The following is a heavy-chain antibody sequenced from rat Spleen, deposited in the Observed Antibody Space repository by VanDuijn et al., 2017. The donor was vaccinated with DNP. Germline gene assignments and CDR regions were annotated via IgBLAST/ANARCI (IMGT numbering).Heavy chain of an antibody. J-gene: IGHJ2*01. D-gene: IGHD5-1*01. CDR2: INSAAST. Sequence: EVQLQESGPGLVKPSQSLSLTCSVTGYSITSSYRWNWIRKFPGNKLEWMGYINSAASTNYNPSLKSRISITRDTSKNQFFLQVNSVRNEDTATYYCAIQLGVFDYWGQGVMVIVSS. V-gene: IGHV3-3*01. CDR1: GYSITSSYR. CDR3: AIQLGVFDY.